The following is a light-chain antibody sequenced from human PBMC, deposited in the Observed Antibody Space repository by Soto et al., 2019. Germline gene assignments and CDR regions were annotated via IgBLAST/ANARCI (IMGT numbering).Light chain of an antibody. CDR3: SSYTSSSTRV. Sequence: QSARTQPASVSGSPGQSITISCTGTSSDVGGYNYVSWYQQHPGKAPKLMIYEVSNRPSGVSNRFSGSKSGNTASLTISGLQAEDESDYYCSSYTSSSTRVFGGGTQLTLL. CDR2: EVS. V-gene: IGLV2-14*01. CDR1: SSDVGGYNY. J-gene: IGLJ3*02.